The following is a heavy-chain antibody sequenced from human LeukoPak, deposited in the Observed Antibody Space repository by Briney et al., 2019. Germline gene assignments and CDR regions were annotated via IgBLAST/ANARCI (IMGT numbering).Heavy chain of an antibody. J-gene: IGHJ4*02. CDR3: AADRQCSSSKCYPYNFDY. CDR2: IVVGSGNT. D-gene: IGHD2-2*01. CDR1: GFTFSRSA. V-gene: IGHV1-58*02. Sequence: SVKVSCKASGFTFSRSAMQWVRPARGQRLAWIGWIVVGSGNTNYAQKFQERVTITRDMSTSTAYMELSSLRSEDTAVYYCAADRQCSSSKCYPYNFDYWGQGTLVTVSS.